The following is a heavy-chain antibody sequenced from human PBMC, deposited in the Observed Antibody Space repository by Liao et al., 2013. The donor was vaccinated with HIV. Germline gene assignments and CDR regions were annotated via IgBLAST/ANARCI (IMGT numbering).Heavy chain of an antibody. D-gene: IGHD1-7*01. J-gene: IGHJ6*03. CDR1: GGSISSYY. V-gene: IGHV4-4*07. Sequence: QVQLQESGPGLVKPSETLSLTCTVSGGSISSYYWSWIRQPAGKGLEWIGRIYTSGSTNYNPSLKSRVTISVDTSKNQFSLKLSSVTAADTAVYYCARGARTTAYYYYYMDVWGKGTTVTVSS. CDR3: ARGARTTAYYYYYMDV. CDR2: IYTSGST.